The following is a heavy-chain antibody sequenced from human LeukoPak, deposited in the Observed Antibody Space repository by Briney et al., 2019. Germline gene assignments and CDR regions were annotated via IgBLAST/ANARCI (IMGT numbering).Heavy chain of an antibody. Sequence: TGGSLRLSCVASGFTFKNAWMNWVRQAPGKGLEWVGRIKSKTDGEATDYAAPVKGRFTISRDDSKNTLYLQMNSLKGEDTAVYYCARRYGSGNFGDYWGQGTLVTVSS. D-gene: IGHD3-10*01. V-gene: IGHV3-15*01. CDR1: GFTFKNAW. CDR3: ARRYGSGNFGDY. J-gene: IGHJ4*02. CDR2: IKSKTDGEAT.